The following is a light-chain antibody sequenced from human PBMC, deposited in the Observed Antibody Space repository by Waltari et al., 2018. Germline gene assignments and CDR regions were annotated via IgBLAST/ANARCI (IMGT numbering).Light chain of an antibody. CDR1: QSISSY. CDR3: QQHDRPPLT. CDR2: DAS. Sequence: DIQMTQSPSFLSASVGDRVTITCRASQSISSYLNWYQQKPGKAPKLLIYDASILQTGVPSRFRGRGSGSDFTLTISSLEPEDFATYYCQQHDRPPLTFGGGTRVEIK. V-gene: IGKV1-33*01. J-gene: IGKJ4*01.